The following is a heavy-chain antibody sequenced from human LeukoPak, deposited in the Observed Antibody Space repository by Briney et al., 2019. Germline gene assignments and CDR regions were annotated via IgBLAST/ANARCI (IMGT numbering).Heavy chain of an antibody. CDR3: ARRKYYDFWSGYYTDY. CDR2: IYYSGST. CDR1: GASISSYY. D-gene: IGHD3-3*01. J-gene: IGHJ4*02. Sequence: PSATLSLTCTVSGASISSYYWSWVRQPPGKGLEWVGYIYYSGSTNYNPSLKSRVTISVDTSKNQFSLKLSSVTAADTAVYYCARRKYYDFWSGYYTDYWGQGTLVTVAS. V-gene: IGHV4-59*01.